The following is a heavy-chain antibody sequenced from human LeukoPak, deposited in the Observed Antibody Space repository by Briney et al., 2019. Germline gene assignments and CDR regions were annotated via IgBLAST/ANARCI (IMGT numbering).Heavy chain of an antibody. D-gene: IGHD2-2*01. CDR3: AKKGYCSSTSCYPGYYYYYMDV. CDR1: GFTFSSYS. J-gene: IGHJ6*03. V-gene: IGHV3-21*04. Sequence: GGSLRLSCAASGFTFSSYSMNWVRQAPGKGLEWVSSISSSSSYIYYADSVKGRFTISRDNSKNTLYLQMNSLRAEDTAVYYCAKKGYCSSTSCYPGYYYYYMDVWGKGTTVTISS. CDR2: ISSSSSYI.